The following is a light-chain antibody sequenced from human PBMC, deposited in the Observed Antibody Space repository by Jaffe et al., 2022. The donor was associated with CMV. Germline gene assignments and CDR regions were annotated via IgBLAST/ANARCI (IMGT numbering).Light chain of an antibody. Sequence: SYVLTQPPSVSVAPGQTAKITCGGNNIEIYTVHWLQQKPGQAPVLVMHYDSDRPPGIPKRFSGSNSGNTATLTISRVGAGDEADYYCQVWDSSDHHVVFGGGTKLTVL. CDR1: NIEIYT. CDR2: YDS. V-gene: IGLV3-21*04. CDR3: QVWDSSDHHVV. J-gene: IGLJ2*01.